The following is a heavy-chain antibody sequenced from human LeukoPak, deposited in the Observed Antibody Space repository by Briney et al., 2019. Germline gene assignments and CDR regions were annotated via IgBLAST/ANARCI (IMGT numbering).Heavy chain of an antibody. Sequence: GGSLRLSCAASGFTFSSYWMHWVRQAPGKGLVWVSRINGDGSSTSYADSVKGRFTISRDNAKNTVYLQMNSLRAGDTAVYYCARAISGYYYYWGQGTLVTVSS. J-gene: IGHJ4*02. D-gene: IGHD3-22*01. CDR1: GFTFSSYW. CDR3: ARAISGYYYY. V-gene: IGHV3-74*01. CDR2: INGDGSST.